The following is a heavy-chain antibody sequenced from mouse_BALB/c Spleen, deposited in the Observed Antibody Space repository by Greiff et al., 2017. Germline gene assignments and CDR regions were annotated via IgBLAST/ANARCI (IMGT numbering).Heavy chain of an antibody. CDR2: IYPSDSYT. Sequence: VQLQQPGAELVRPGASVKLSCKASGYTFTSYWINWVKQRPGQGLEWIGNIYPSDSYTNYNQKFKDKATLTVDKSSSTAYMQLSSPTSEDSAVYYCTRKGSSYAMDYWGQGTSVTVSS. D-gene: IGHD1-1*01. CDR3: TRKGSSYAMDY. CDR1: GYTFTSYW. J-gene: IGHJ4*01. V-gene: IGHV1-69*02.